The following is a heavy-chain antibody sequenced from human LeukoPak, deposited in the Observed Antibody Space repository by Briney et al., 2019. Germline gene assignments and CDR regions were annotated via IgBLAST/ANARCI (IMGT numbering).Heavy chain of an antibody. CDR1: GFTFSGFW. V-gene: IGHV3-53*01. D-gene: IGHD1-26*01. J-gene: IGHJ3*02. CDR3: ARDEPFEGATGDAFDI. CDR2: IYSGGST. Sequence: GGSLRLSCAVSGFTFSGFWMSWSRQAPGKGLEWVSVIYSGGSTYYADSVKGRFTISRDNSKNTLYLQMNSLRAEDTAVYYCARDEPFEGATGDAFDIWGQGTMVTVSS.